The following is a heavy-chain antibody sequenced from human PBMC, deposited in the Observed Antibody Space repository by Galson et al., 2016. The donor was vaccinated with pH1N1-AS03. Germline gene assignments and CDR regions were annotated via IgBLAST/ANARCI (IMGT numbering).Heavy chain of an antibody. V-gene: IGHV1-69*13. CDR1: GGTFSSDG. CDR2: IIPMIGTA. D-gene: IGHD3-10*01. Sequence: SVKVSCKASGGTFSSDGISWVRQAPGQGPEWMGGIIPMIGTANYAQKFQGRVTITADESTSTAYMEMSSLTSEDTAVDYGAREVSYGSGRRDVVEFWGQGTMVTVSS. J-gene: IGHJ3*01. CDR3: AREVSYGSGRRDVVEF.